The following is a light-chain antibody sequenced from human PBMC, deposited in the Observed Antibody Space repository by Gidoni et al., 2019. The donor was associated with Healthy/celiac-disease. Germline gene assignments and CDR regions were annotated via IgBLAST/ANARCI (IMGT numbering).Light chain of an antibody. J-gene: IGKJ2*01. CDR2: WAS. Sequence: IVMTQSPDSLPVSLGERATINCKSSQSVLYSSNNKNYLAWYQQKPGQPPKLLIYWASTRDSGVPDRFSGSGSGTDFTLTISSLQAEDVAVYYCQQYYSTPYTFGQGTKLEIQ. CDR3: QQYYSTPYT. CDR1: QSVLYSSNNKNY. V-gene: IGKV4-1*01.